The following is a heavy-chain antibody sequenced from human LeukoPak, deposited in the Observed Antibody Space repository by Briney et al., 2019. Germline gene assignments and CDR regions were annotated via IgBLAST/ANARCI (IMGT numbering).Heavy chain of an antibody. CDR2: VNLQGST. CDR3: AREGGPYRPLDY. V-gene: IGHV4-4*02. Sequence: SGTLSLTCGVSGGSITSTNYWTWVRQPPGKGLEWIGEVNLQGSTNYNPSLMGRVAISVDMSENHTSLQLTSVTAADTAVYYCAREGGPYRPLDYSGQGTLVTVSS. J-gene: IGHJ4*02. CDR1: GGSITSTNY.